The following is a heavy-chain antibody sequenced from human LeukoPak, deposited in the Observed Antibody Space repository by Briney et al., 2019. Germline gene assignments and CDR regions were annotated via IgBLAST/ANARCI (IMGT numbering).Heavy chain of an antibody. V-gene: IGHV4-4*02. Sequence: PSETLSLTCAVSGGSISSSNWWSWVRQPPGKGLEWIGEIYHSGSTNYNPSLKSRVTITVDKSKNQFSLKLSSVTAADTAVYYCARARDYYDSSGLYYFDYWGQGTLVTVSS. CDR2: IYHSGST. CDR3: ARARDYYDSSGLYYFDY. D-gene: IGHD3-22*01. CDR1: GGSISSSNW. J-gene: IGHJ4*02.